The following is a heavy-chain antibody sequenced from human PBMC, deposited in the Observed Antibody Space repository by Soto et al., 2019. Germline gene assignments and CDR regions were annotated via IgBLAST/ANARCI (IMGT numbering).Heavy chain of an antibody. CDR1: GFTFSNYW. CDR3: ARDANRGGDFDY. V-gene: IGHV3-74*01. CDR2: LGRDGSDI. Sequence: EVQLVESGGGLAQPGGSLRLSCAASGFTFSNYWMDWVRQVPGKGLVWVSHLGRDGSDIRYADSVKGRFTISRDNAKNTLYLPMNSLRVEDTAVYYCARDANRGGDFDYWGQGTLVTVSS. J-gene: IGHJ4*02. D-gene: IGHD2-15*01.